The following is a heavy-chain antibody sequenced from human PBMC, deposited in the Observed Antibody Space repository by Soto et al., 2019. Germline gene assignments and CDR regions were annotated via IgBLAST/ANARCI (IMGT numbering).Heavy chain of an antibody. V-gene: IGHV5-51*01. D-gene: IGHD4-4*01. Sequence: GESLKISCKGSGYSFTSYWIGWVRQMPGKGLEWMGIIYPGDSDTRYSPSFQGQVTISADKSISTAYLQWSSLKASDTAMYYCARALHTTNYYYYGMDDWGQGTTVTVSS. CDR3: ARALHTTNYYYYGMDD. J-gene: IGHJ6*02. CDR2: IYPGDSDT. CDR1: GYSFTSYW.